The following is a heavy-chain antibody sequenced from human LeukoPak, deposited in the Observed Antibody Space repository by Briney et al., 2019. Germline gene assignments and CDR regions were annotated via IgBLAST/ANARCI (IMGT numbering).Heavy chain of an antibody. D-gene: IGHD3-22*01. CDR2: INSNGGST. CDR3: ATMTT. CDR1: GLTFNSYA. V-gene: IGHV3-64*01. J-gene: IGHJ5*02. Sequence: GESLTLSCAASGLTFNSYAMHWVRQAPGKGLEYVSAINSNGGSTYYANSVEGRFTISRDNSKITLYLQMGRLGAEDMAVYYCATMTTWGQGTLVTVSS.